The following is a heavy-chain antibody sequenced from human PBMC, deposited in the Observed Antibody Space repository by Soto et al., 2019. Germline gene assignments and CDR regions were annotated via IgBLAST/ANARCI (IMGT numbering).Heavy chain of an antibody. CDR1: GYTFTSYG. CDR2: ICAYNGNT. Sequence: QVQLVQSGAEVKKPGASVKVSCKASGYTFTSYGISWVRQAPGQGLEWMGWICAYNGNTNSAQKLEGRVTMPTDTATSTAYMGRRSLRSDDTAVYYCARGGSYCSSTSCYVWPFDYWGQGTLVTVSS. CDR3: ARGGSYCSSTSCYVWPFDY. J-gene: IGHJ4*02. V-gene: IGHV1-18*01. D-gene: IGHD2-2*01.